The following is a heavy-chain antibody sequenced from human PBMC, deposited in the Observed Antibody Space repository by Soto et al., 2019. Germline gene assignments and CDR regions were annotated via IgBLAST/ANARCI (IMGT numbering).Heavy chain of an antibody. D-gene: IGHD6-13*01. J-gene: IGHJ6*02. Sequence: QVQLVESGGGVVQPGRSLRLSCAASGFTFSSYAMHWVRQAPGKGLEWVAVISYDGSNKYYADSVKGRFTISRDNSKNTLYLQMNSLRAEDTAVYYCARDVIPYYSSTLESPDPEPPGVYGMDVWGQGTTVTVSS. CDR2: ISYDGSNK. V-gene: IGHV3-30-3*01. CDR1: GFTFSSYA. CDR3: ARDVIPYYSSTLESPDPEPPGVYGMDV.